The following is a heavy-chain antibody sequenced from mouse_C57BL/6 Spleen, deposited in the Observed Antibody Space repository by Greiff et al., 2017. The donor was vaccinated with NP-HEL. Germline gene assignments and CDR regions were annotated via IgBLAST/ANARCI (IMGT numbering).Heavy chain of an antibody. Sequence: VKLMESGAELVRPGASVTLSCKASGYTFTDYEMHWVKQTPVHGLEWIGAIDPETGGTAYNQKFKGKAILTADKSSSTAYMELRSLTSEDSAVYYCTRGGKLRKGYFDVWGTGTTVTVSS. CDR2: IDPETGGT. V-gene: IGHV1-15*01. D-gene: IGHD1-1*01. J-gene: IGHJ1*03. CDR3: TRGGKLRKGYFDV. CDR1: GYTFTDYE.